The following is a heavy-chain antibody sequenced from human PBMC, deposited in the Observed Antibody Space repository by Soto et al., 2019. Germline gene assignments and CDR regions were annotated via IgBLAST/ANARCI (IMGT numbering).Heavy chain of an antibody. V-gene: IGHV4-31*03. CDR1: DGSISSGGYY. J-gene: IGHJ4*02. CDR3: ARDSSGSYPTFDY. D-gene: IGHD1-26*01. CDR2: IYYSGST. Sequence: QVQLQESGPGLVKPSQTLSLTCTVSDGSISSGGYYWSWIRQHPGKGLEWIGYIYYSGSTYYNPSLKSRVTISVDTSKNQFSLKLSSVTAADTAVYYCARDSSGSYPTFDYWGQGTLVTVSS.